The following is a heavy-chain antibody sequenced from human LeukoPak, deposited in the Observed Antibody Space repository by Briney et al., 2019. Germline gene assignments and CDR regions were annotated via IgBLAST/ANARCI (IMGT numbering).Heavy chain of an antibody. CDR1: GYTFTGYY. D-gene: IGHD3-10*01. CDR3: ARDQYYSSGSYLVNWFDP. J-gene: IGHJ5*02. V-gene: IGHV1-8*02. CDR2: MNPNSGNT. Sequence: GASVKVSCKASGYTFTGYYMHWVRQAPGQGLEWMGWMNPNSGNTGYAQKFQGRVTMTRNTSISTAYMELSSLRSEDTAVYYCARDQYYSSGSYLVNWFDPWGQGTLVTVSS.